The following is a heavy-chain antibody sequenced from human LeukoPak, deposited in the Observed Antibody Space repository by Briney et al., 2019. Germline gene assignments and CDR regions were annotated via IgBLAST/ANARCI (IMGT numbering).Heavy chain of an antibody. J-gene: IGHJ4*02. CDR1: GFTVSTNY. Sequence: GGSLRLSCAASGFTVSTNYTSWVRQAPGKGLEWVSVIYSVGSTYYADSVKGRFTISRDNSKNTLYLQMNSLRAEDTAVYYCAGSLAYCGGDCRLGDYWGQGTLVTVSS. CDR3: AGSLAYCGGDCRLGDY. V-gene: IGHV3-66*01. CDR2: IYSVGST. D-gene: IGHD2-21*02.